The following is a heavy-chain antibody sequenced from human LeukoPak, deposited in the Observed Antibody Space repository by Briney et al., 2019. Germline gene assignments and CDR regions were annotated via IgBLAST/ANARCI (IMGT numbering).Heavy chain of an antibody. CDR1: GDSISSGDYY. J-gene: IGHJ4*02. CDR3: AREEGSSSWSTFDY. Sequence: PSETLSLTCTVSGDSISSGDYYWSWIRQPPRKGLEWIGYIYHSESIYYNASLKSRMTISVDTSKNQFSLKLSSVTAADTAVYYCAREEGSSSWSTFDYWGQGTLVTVSS. D-gene: IGHD6-13*01. V-gene: IGHV4-30-4*01. CDR2: IYHSESI.